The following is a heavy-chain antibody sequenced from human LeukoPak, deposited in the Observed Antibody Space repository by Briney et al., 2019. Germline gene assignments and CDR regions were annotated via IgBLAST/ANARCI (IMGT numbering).Heavy chain of an antibody. CDR1: GFTFSSYA. CDR3: AKEATPDYDFWSGYYTGYYFDF. J-gene: IGHJ4*02. V-gene: IGHV3-23*01. CDR2: IRGSGGST. D-gene: IGHD3-3*01. Sequence: GGSLRLSCAASGFTFSSYAMSWVRQAPGKGLEWVSDIRGSGGSTYYADSVKGRFTISRDNSMNTLSLQMNSLRAEDTAVYYCAKEATPDYDFWSGYYTGYYFDFWGQGTLVTVSS.